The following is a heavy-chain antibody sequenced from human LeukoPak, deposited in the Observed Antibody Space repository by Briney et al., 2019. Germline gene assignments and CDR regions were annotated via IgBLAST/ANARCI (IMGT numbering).Heavy chain of an antibody. D-gene: IGHD3-16*01. Sequence: SVKVSCKASGYTFTSYDINWVRQATGQGLEWMGRIIPIFGTANYAQKFQGRVTITTDESTSTAYMELSSLRSEDTAVYYCARDHPLGQVDPWGQGTLVTVSS. J-gene: IGHJ5*02. CDR3: ARDHPLGQVDP. V-gene: IGHV1-69*05. CDR2: IIPIFGTA. CDR1: GYTFTSYD.